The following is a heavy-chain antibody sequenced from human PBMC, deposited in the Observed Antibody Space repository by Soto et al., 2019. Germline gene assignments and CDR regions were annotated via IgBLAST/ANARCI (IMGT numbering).Heavy chain of an antibody. J-gene: IGHJ5*02. V-gene: IGHV5-51*01. CDR3: ARHVVGAYTEQRTVTAGNWFDP. CDR1: GYSFTSYW. Sequence: GESLKISCKGSGYSFTSYWIGWVRQMPGKGLEWMGIIYPGDSDTRYSPSFQGQVTISADKSISTAYLQWSSLKASDTAMYYCARHVVGAYTEQRTVTAGNWFDPWGQGTLVTVSS. CDR2: IYPGDSDT. D-gene: IGHD4-4*01.